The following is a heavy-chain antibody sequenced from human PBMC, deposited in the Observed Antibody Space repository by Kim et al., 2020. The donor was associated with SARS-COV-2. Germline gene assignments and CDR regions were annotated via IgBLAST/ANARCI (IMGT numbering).Heavy chain of an antibody. J-gene: IGHJ3*02. CDR1: GFNFSTNA. CDR2: IWYDGSKK. Sequence: GGSLRLSCAASGFNFSTNAMHWVRQAPGKGLEWVAVIWYDGSKKYYVDSVKGRFTISRDNSKNALYLQMNSLRGEDKAVYYCAREGGYCGGDCDDAFDIWGQGTMVTV. D-gene: IGHD2-21*02. CDR3: AREGGYCGGDCDDAFDI. V-gene: IGHV3-33*01.